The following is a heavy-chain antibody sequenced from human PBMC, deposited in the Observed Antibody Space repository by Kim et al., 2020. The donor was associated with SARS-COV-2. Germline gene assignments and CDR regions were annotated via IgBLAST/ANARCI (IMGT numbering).Heavy chain of an antibody. CDR2: ISYDGTNK. CDR1: GFSFSNYA. Sequence: GGSLRLSCAASGFSFSNYAMFWVRQAPGKGLEWVALISYDGTNKDYADSVKGRFTISRDNSKSTLYLQMNSLRVADTAVYFCARKPTTSSWSYYFEYWCQGSLVTVSS. D-gene: IGHD6-13*01. J-gene: IGHJ4*01. V-gene: IGHV3-30*04. CDR3: ARKPTTSSWSYYFEY.